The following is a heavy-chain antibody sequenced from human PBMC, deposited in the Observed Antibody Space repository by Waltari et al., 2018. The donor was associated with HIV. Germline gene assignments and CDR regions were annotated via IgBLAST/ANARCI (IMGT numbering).Heavy chain of an antibody. CDR1: GFSFSNDW. V-gene: IGHV3-7*01. J-gene: IGHJ5*02. Sequence: EVQLVEPGGGLVQPGGSLRLSCEASGFSFSNDWLSWVRQAPGKGLEWVANIKEDGSAKQYADSVRGRFSISRDNPKNLLFLQMNSLRGDDTAVYYCARDHGGGWLTSWGQGTLVSVSS. CDR2: IKEDGSAK. D-gene: IGHD3-16*01. CDR3: ARDHGGGWLTS.